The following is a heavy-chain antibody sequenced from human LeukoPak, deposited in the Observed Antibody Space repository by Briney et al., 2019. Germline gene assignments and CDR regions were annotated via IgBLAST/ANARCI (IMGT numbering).Heavy chain of an antibody. J-gene: IGHJ4*02. CDR2: IRYNGNNQ. D-gene: IGHD2-15*01. Sequence: GGSLRLSCAASGFTFNNYGMHWVRQAPGKGLEWVAFIRYNGNNQYYADSVKGRFTISRDNSKNTLYLQMNSLKGDDTAVHFCAKDRSSSGENFDFWGQGTLVTVSS. CDR3: AKDRSSSGENFDF. CDR1: GFTFNNYG. V-gene: IGHV3-30*02.